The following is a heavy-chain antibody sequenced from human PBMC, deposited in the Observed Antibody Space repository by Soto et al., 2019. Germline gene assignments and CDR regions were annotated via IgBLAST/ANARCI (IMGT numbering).Heavy chain of an antibody. J-gene: IGHJ4*02. CDR2: IYYSGST. Sequence: SETLSLTCTVSGGSISSGGYYWSWIRQHPGKGLEWIGYIYYSGSTYYNPSLKSRVTIPVDTSKNQFSLKLSSVTAADTAVYYCARGSYSSSSEYFDYWXQGTLVTVSS. CDR3: ARGSYSSSSEYFDY. V-gene: IGHV4-31*03. CDR1: GGSISSGGYY. D-gene: IGHD6-6*01.